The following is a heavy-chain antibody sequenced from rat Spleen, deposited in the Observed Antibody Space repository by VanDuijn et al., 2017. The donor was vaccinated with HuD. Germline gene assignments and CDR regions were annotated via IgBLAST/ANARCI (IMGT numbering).Heavy chain of an antibody. Sequence: EVQLVESGGGFVQPGRSLKLSCAASGFTFSNYDMAWVRQAPTKGLEWVASISPSGGRIYYRDSVKGRFTVSRDNAKSTLYLQMDSLRSEDTATYYCARHPDYSNYFDYWGQGVMVTVSS. V-gene: IGHV5-25*01. CDR3: ARHPDYSNYFDY. D-gene: IGHD1-1*01. J-gene: IGHJ2*01. CDR2: ISPSGGRI. CDR1: GFTFSNYD.